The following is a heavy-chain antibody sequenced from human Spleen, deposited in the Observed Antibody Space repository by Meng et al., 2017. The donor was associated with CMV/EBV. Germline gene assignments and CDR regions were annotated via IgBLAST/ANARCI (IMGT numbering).Heavy chain of an antibody. D-gene: IGHD4-11*01. Sequence: GESLKISCAASGFTFSTYGMHWVRQAPGKGLEWVAFIRDDGSNPNYADSVQGRFTISRDNSKNTLYLQMNSLRADDTAVFYCAKAFTTITTDPMGENPYSYAMDVWGQGTTVTVSS. CDR3: AKAFTTITTDPMGENPYSYAMDV. V-gene: IGHV3-30*02. CDR2: IRDDGSNP. J-gene: IGHJ6*02. CDR1: GFTFSTYG.